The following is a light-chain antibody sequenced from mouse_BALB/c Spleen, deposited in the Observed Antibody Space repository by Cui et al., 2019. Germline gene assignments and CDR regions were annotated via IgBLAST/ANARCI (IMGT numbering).Light chain of an antibody. CDR1: QNINVW. J-gene: IGKJ1*01. V-gene: IGKV10-94*01. CDR2: KAS. Sequence: DIQMNQSPSSLSASLGDTITITCHASQNINVWLSWYQQKPGNIPKLVIYKASNLHTGVPSRFSGSGSGTGFTLTISSLQPEDIATYDCQQSQSYPRTFGGGTKLEIK. CDR3: QQSQSYPRT.